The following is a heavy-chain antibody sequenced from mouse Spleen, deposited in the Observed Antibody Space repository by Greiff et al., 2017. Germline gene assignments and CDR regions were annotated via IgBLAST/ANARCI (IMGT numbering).Heavy chain of an antibody. V-gene: IGHV2-2*01. CDR3: ARNGRFTTVVATGYFDV. D-gene: IGHD1-1*01. Sequence: VQLQQSGPGLVQPSQSLSITCTVSGFSLTSYGVHWVRQSPGKGLEWLGVIWSGGSTDYNAAFISRLSISKDNSKSQVFFKMNSLQADDTAIYYCARNGRFTTVVATGYFDVWGTGTTVTVSS. CDR1: GFSLTSYG. CDR2: IWSGGST. J-gene: IGHJ1*03.